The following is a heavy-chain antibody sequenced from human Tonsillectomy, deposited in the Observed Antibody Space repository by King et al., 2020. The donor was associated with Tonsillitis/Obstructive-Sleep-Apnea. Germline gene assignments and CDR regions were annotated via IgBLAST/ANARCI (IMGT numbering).Heavy chain of an antibody. V-gene: IGHV4-34*01. CDR3: ARGVSSGYSG. Sequence: VQLQQWGAGLLKPSETLSLTCAVYGGSFSGYYWSWIRQPPGKGLEWIGEINHSGSTNYNPSLKSRVTISVDTSKNQFSLKLSSVTAADTAVYYCARGVSSGYSGWGQGTLVTVSS. J-gene: IGHJ4*02. D-gene: IGHD3-22*01. CDR1: GGSFSGYY. CDR2: INHSGST.